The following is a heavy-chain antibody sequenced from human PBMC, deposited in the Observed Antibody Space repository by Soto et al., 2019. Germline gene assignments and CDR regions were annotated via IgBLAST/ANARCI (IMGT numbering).Heavy chain of an antibody. CDR1: GIEFSNYA. V-gene: IGHV3-23*01. CDR3: AKDGNWLDVYFDV. Sequence: GGTLRLSCVASGIEFSNYAMSWVRQAPGKGLEWVSISSASGRSRYHADSVKGRFTISRDNSKNTLYLHMTNLRAEATAVYYCAKDGNWLDVYFDVWGQGTPVTVSS. D-gene: IGHD6-19*01. CDR2: SSASGRSR. J-gene: IGHJ4*02.